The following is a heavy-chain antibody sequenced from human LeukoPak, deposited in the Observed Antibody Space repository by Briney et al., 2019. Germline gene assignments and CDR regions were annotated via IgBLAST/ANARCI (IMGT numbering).Heavy chain of an antibody. Sequence: GGSLRVSRVASVLTFSRHARCSVRPAPGRGLGCVSSIDISGGSTYYADSVQGRFTISRDNSKNTLYLEMNSLRAEDTALYYCANEVRPNDYWGQGTLVTVSS. CDR2: IDISGGST. CDR3: ANEVRPNDY. V-gene: IGHV3-23*01. J-gene: IGHJ4*02. CDR1: VLTFSRHA. D-gene: IGHD1-1*01.